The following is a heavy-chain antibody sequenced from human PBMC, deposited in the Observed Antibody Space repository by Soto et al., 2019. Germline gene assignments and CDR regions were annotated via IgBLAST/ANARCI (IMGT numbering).Heavy chain of an antibody. Sequence: PGGSLRLSCAASGFTFSSYGMHWVRQAPGKGLEWVAVISYDGSNKYYADSVKGRFTISRDNSKNTLYLQMNSLRAEDTAVYYCAKDYGGYYLGGIFDYWGQGTLVTVSS. J-gene: IGHJ4*02. CDR3: AKDYGGYYLGGIFDY. D-gene: IGHD3-3*01. CDR2: ISYDGSNK. CDR1: GFTFSSYG. V-gene: IGHV3-30*18.